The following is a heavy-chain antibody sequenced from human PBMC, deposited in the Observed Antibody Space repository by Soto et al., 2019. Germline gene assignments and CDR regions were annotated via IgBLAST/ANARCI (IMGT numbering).Heavy chain of an antibody. Sequence: XSVKVSCKASGYTFTSYGISWVRQAPGQGLEWMGWISAYNGNTNYAQKLQGRVTMTTDTSTSTAYMELRSLRSDDTAVYYCAREYPIVVVPAAIRRMGMDVWGQGPTVTVSS. CDR2: ISAYNGNT. D-gene: IGHD2-2*02. CDR1: GYTFTSYG. CDR3: AREYPIVVVPAAIRRMGMDV. V-gene: IGHV1-18*01. J-gene: IGHJ6*02.